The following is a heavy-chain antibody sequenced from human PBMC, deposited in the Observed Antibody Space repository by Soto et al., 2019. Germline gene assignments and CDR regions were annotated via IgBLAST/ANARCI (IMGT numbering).Heavy chain of an antibody. CDR2: ISAYNGNT. J-gene: IGHJ4*02. V-gene: IGHV1-18*01. Sequence: QVQLVQSGAEVKKPGASVKVSCKASGYTFTSYAISWVRQAPGQGLEWMGWISAYNGNTNYAQKLQGRVTMTTDTPTRTANLELRSLRSDDPAVYYCARGWFGEFLYYFDFWGQGTLVTGSS. D-gene: IGHD3-10*01. CDR3: ARGWFGEFLYYFDF. CDR1: GYTFTSYA.